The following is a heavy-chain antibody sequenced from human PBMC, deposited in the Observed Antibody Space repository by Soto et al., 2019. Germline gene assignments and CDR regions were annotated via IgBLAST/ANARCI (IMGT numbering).Heavy chain of an antibody. D-gene: IGHD1-1*01. V-gene: IGHV3-23*01. CDR1: GFTFSSYA. CDR2: LSGSGGST. Sequence: EVQLLEAGGGLVQPGGSQRLSCAASGFTFSSYAMTWVRQAPGKGLEWVSTLSGSGGSTYYAGSVKGRFTISRDNSKDTLYLEMNSLRGEDTAVYFCAKQQGPGTPYYYAMDVWGQGTAVTVSS. J-gene: IGHJ6*02. CDR3: AKQQGPGTPYYYAMDV.